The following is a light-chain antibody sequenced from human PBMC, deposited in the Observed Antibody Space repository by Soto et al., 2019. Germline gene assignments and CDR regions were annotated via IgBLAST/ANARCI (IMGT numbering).Light chain of an antibody. J-gene: IGKJ3*01. Sequence: EIVLTQSPATLSLSPGERATLSCRASQSVSSYLAWYQQKPGQAPRLLIYDASNRATGIPARFSGSGSGTDFTLTISSLEPEDFEVYYCQHSGFGPGTKVDIK. CDR2: DAS. CDR3: QHSG. V-gene: IGKV3-11*01. CDR1: QSVSSY.